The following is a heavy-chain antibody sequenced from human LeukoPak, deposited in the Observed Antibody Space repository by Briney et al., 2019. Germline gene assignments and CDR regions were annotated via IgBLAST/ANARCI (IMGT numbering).Heavy chain of an antibody. V-gene: IGHV4-39*01. CDR2: IYYSGST. Sequence: PSETLSLTCTVSGGSISGYYWGWIRQPPGKGLEWIGSIYYSGSTYYNPSLKSRVTISVDTSKNQFSLKLSSVTAADTAVYYCASPPRLQYYDSSGYLDVWGKGTTVTISS. CDR1: GGSISGYY. J-gene: IGHJ6*04. CDR3: ASPPRLQYYDSSGYLDV. D-gene: IGHD3-22*01.